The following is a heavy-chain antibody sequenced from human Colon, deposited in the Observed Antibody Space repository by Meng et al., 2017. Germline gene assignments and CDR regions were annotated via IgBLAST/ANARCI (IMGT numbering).Heavy chain of an antibody. J-gene: IGHJ4*02. Sequence: QRPRQESVSRLVKSSQTLSLTCAVSGDSVTTTLSSWSWIRQSPGKGLEWIGNIYDNGYTYYNPSLRSRVTISVDRSKNQFFLKLNSVTAADTAVYFCTRGYRGTTYFDYWGQGNLVTVSS. CDR2: IYDNGYT. V-gene: IGHV4-30-2*06. D-gene: IGHD2/OR15-2a*01. CDR3: TRGYRGTTYFDY. CDR1: GDSVTTTLSS.